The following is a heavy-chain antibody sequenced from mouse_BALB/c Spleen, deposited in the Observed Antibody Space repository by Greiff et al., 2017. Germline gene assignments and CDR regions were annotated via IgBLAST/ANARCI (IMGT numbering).Heavy chain of an antibody. Sequence: VQVVESGPGLVAPSQSLSITCTVSGFSLTGYGVNWVRQPPGKGLEWLGMIWGDGSTDYNSALKSRLSISKDNSKSQVFLKMNSLQTDDTARYYCAREGTPGAYYYAMDYWGQGTSVTVSS. CDR2: IWGDGST. J-gene: IGHJ4*01. V-gene: IGHV2-6-7*01. D-gene: IGHD3-1*01. CDR1: GFSLTGYG. CDR3: AREGTPGAYYYAMDY.